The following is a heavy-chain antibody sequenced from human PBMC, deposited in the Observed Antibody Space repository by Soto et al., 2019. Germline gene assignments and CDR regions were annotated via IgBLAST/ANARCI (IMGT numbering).Heavy chain of an antibody. CDR2: ISWNSGSI. Sequence: EVQLVESGGGLVQPGRSLRLSCAASGFTFDDYAMHWVRQAPGKGLEWVSGISWNSGSIGYADSVKGRFTISRDNAKNSLYLQMNSLRAEDTALYYCAKDTSQWNYYYYMDVWGKGTTVTVS. CDR3: AKDTSQWNYYYYMDV. CDR1: GFTFDDYA. V-gene: IGHV3-9*01. J-gene: IGHJ6*03. D-gene: IGHD6-19*01.